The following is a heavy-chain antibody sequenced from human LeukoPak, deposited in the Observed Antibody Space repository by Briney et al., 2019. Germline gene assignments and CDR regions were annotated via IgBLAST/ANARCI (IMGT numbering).Heavy chain of an antibody. J-gene: IGHJ4*02. CDR3: AKGPQGG. D-gene: IGHD3-16*01. CDR1: GFTFSNYA. Sequence: GGSLRLSCAASGFTFSNYAMNWVRQAPGKGLEWVSAIDSGGGTYYADSVKGRFTISRDNSKNTLYLQLNSLRAEDTAVYYCAKGPQGGWGQGALVTVSS. CDR2: IDSGGGT. V-gene: IGHV3-23*01.